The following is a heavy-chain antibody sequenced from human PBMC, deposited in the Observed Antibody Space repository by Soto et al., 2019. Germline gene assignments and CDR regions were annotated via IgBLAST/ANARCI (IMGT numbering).Heavy chain of an antibody. V-gene: IGHV3-30*18. D-gene: IGHD3-10*01. CDR3: AKTDHYYGSGSYHPNWFDP. Sequence: PGGSLRLSCAASGFTFNSYGMHWVRRAPGKGLEWVVVISFDGRNTYYADSVKGRFTISRDNSKNTLYLQMTSLRAEDTAVYYCAKTDHYYGSGSYHPNWFDPWGQGTLVTVSS. J-gene: IGHJ5*02. CDR1: GFTFNSYG. CDR2: ISFDGRNT.